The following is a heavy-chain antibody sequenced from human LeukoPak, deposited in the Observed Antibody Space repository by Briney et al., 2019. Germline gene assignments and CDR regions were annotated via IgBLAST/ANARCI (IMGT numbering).Heavy chain of an antibody. Sequence: SQTLSLTCTVSGGSISSGGYYWSWIRQHPGKGLEWIGYIYYSGSTYYNPSLKSRVTISVDTSKNQFSLKLSSVTAADTAVYYCARGAAAGIDYWGQGTLVTVSS. V-gene: IGHV4-31*03. CDR3: ARGAAAGIDY. J-gene: IGHJ4*02. D-gene: IGHD6-13*01. CDR2: IYYSGST. CDR1: GGSISSGGYY.